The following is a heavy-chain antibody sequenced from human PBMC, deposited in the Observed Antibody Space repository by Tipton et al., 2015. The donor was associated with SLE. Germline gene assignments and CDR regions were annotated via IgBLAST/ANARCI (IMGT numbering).Heavy chain of an antibody. CDR3: ARESSSGWDY. CDR1: GGSISSHY. CDR2: IYHSGST. D-gene: IGHD6-19*01. J-gene: IGHJ4*02. V-gene: IGHV4-38-2*02. Sequence: TLSLTCAVSGGSISSHYWSWIRQPPGKGLEWIGSIYHSGSTYYNPSLKSRVTISVDTSKNQFSLKLSSVTAADTAVYYCARESSSGWDYWGQGTLVTVSS.